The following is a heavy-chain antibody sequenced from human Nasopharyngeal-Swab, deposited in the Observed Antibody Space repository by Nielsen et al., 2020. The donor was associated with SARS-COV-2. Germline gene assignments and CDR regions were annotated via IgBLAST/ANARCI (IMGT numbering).Heavy chain of an antibody. D-gene: IGHD3-3*01. CDR3: AKEESSYDFWSGYVTNYYYNGMDV. J-gene: IGHJ6*02. V-gene: IGHV3-23*01. CDR2: ISSSSVTI. Sequence: VRQAPGKGLEWISYISSSSVTIFYADSVKGRLTISRDNSKRTLYLQMNSLRAEDTAVYYCAKEESSYDFWSGYVTNYYYNGMDVWGQGTTVTVSS.